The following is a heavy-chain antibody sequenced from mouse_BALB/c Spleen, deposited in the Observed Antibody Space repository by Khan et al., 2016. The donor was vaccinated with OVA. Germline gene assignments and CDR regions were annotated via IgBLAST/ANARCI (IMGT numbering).Heavy chain of an antibody. J-gene: IGHJ1*01. V-gene: IGHV9-3-1*01. CDR2: INTYTGEP. CDR1: GYTFTNYG. Sequence: QIQLVQSGPELKKPGETVKISCKASGYTFTNYGMNWVKQAPGKGLKWMGWINTYTGEPTYADDFKGRFAFSLETSASTAYLQINNLKNEDTATYFCASHGYWYFDVWGAGTTVTVSS. CDR3: ASHGYWYFDV.